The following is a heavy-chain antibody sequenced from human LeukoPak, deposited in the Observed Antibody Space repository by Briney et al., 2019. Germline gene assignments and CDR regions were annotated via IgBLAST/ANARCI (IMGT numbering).Heavy chain of an antibody. CDR1: GGSISSSNW. V-gene: IGHV4-4*02. CDR3: ARDGPDRYCSSTSCEYFDY. J-gene: IGHJ4*02. CDR2: IYHSGST. Sequence: SGTLSLTCAVSGGSISSSNWWSWVRQPPGKGLEWIGEIYHSGSTNYNPSLKSRVTISVDKSKNQFSLKLSSVTAADTAVYYCARDGPDRYCSSTSCEYFDYWGQGTLVTVSS. D-gene: IGHD2-2*01.